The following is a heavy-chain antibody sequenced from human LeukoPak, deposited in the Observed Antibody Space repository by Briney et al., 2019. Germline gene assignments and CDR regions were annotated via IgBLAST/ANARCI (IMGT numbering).Heavy chain of an antibody. J-gene: IGHJ6*03. V-gene: IGHV4-61*02. D-gene: IGHD6-13*01. CDR3: ARVPSSKLGLRNYYYYMDV. CDR1: GGSISSGSYY. Sequence: SETLSLTCTVSGGSISSGSYYWSWIRQPAGKGLEWIGRIYTSGSSNYNPSLKSRVTISVDTSRNQFSLNLSSVTAADTAVYYCARVPSSKLGLRNYYYYMDVWGKGTTVTVSS. CDR2: IYTSGSS.